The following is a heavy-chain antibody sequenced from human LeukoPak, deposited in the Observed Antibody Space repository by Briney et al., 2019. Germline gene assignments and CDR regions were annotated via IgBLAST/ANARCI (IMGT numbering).Heavy chain of an antibody. CDR3: ARDRAVSWLDS. CDR1: GLTFTSHG. CDR2: ISLDGSRK. D-gene: IGHD3-10*01. J-gene: IGHJ5*01. Sequence: GGSLRLSCAASGLTFTSHGFHWVRQAPGRGPEWLTFISLDGSRKSYADSVKGRFTFSRDDSKNTLYLEMNSLRAEDTATYYCARDRAVSWLDSWGLGTLVTVSS. V-gene: IGHV3-33*05.